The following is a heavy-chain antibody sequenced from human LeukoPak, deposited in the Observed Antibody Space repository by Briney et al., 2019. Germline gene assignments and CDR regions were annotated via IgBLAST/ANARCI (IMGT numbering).Heavy chain of an antibody. J-gene: IGHJ4*02. CDR3: ATGGAYSGPASFVWGSFDS. CDR2: IIPIFGTT. V-gene: IGHV1-69*06. D-gene: IGHD5-12*01. Sequence: SVKVSCKTSGGTFSRYAFSWVRQAPGQGLEWMGGIIPIFGTTNYAQKLQGRVTITADKSTSTVYMDLSSLKSEDTAVYYCATGGAYSGPASFVWGSFDSWGQGTLVTVSS. CDR1: GGTFSRYA.